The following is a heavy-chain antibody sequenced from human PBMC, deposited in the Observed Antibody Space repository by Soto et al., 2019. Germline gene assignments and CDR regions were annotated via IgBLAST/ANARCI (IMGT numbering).Heavy chain of an antibody. J-gene: IGHJ6*02. CDR2: IYHSVST. Sequence: SETLSLTGAVYCGSISSNKWFSWVRHPPWKWLEWIGEIYHSVSTNYNPSLKSRVTISLDKSKNQFSLKLTSVTAADSAVYYCARDDHIVVVPTSLGAMDVWGQGTTVTVSS. CDR3: ARDDHIVVVPTSLGAMDV. V-gene: IGHV4-4*02. D-gene: IGHD2-2*01. CDR1: CGSISSNKW.